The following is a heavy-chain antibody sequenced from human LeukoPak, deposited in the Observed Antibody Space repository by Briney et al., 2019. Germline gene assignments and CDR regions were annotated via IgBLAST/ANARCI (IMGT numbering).Heavy chain of an antibody. CDR2: ISYDGSNK. Sequence: GGSLRLSCAASGFTFSSYGMHWVRQAPDKGLEWVAVISYDGSNKYYADSVKGRFTISRDNSKNTFLYLQMNSLRAEDTAIYYCAKESSYVGVPLFDYWGQGTLVTVSS. D-gene: IGHD1-26*01. CDR1: GFTFSSYG. V-gene: IGHV3-30*18. J-gene: IGHJ4*02. CDR3: AKESSYVGVPLFDY.